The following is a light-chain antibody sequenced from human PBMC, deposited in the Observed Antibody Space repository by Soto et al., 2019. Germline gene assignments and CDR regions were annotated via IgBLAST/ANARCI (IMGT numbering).Light chain of an antibody. V-gene: IGKV3-15*01. Sequence: EIVMTQSPDTLSVSPAERATLSCMASQSVSDRVVWYQQKSGQAPSLLIYAASTRAAGVPARFSGSGSGTEFTLTISSLQSEDFAVYFCQQYADWPKTFGQGTKVDI. CDR1: QSVSDR. J-gene: IGKJ1*01. CDR3: QQYADWPKT. CDR2: AAS.